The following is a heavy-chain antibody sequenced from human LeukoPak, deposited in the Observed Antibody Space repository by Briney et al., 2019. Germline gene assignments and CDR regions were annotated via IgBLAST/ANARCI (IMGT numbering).Heavy chain of an antibody. Sequence: GGSLRLSCAASGFTFSSYSMNRVRQAPGKGLEWVSSISSSSSYIYYADSVKGRFTLSRDNAKNSLYLQMNSLRAEDTAVHYCAREGGSSGWYDAFHIWGQGTMVTVSS. V-gene: IGHV3-21*01. CDR2: ISSSSSYI. CDR1: GFTFSSYS. CDR3: AREGGSSGWYDAFHI. J-gene: IGHJ3*02. D-gene: IGHD6-19*01.